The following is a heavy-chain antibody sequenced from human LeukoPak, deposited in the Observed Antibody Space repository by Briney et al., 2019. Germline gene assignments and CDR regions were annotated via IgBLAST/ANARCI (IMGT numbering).Heavy chain of an antibody. V-gene: IGHV3-30*02. Sequence: GGSLRLSCAASGLTFSNYGMHWVRQAPGKGLEWVAFIRYDASNKYYADSVKGRFTISRDNSRNTLYLQMSSLRAEDTAVYYCATNSSGWFQWGQGALVTVSS. D-gene: IGHD6-19*01. J-gene: IGHJ4*02. CDR3: ATNSSGWFQ. CDR1: GLTFSNYG. CDR2: IRYDASNK.